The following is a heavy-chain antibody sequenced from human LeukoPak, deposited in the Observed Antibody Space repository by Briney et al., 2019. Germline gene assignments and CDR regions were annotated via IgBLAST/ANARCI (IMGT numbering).Heavy chain of an antibody. V-gene: IGHV4-59*08. J-gene: IGHJ4*02. CDR3: ARQSGTYIDH. Sequence: SETLSLTCTVSGGSIRSYYWSWIRLPPGKGLEWIGNLFYSGSTNYNPSLKGRVTTSVDTSKNQFSVEVTSVTAADTAVYYCARQSGTYIDHWGQGILVTVFS. CDR2: LFYSGST. CDR1: GGSIRSYY. D-gene: IGHD1-26*01.